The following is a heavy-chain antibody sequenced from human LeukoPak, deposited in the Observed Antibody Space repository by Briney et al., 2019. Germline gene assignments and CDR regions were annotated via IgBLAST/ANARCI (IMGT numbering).Heavy chain of an antibody. V-gene: IGHV1-8*01. CDR2: MSPNSGYS. Sequence: ASVKVSCKASGYTFTSYAINWVRQATGQGLEWMGRMSPNSGYSVYAQKFQGRVTMTTNTSIITAYMEVSSLRSEDTAVYYCARGGSTIFGVGEPNYMDVWGKGTTVTVSS. D-gene: IGHD3-3*01. CDR3: ARGGSTIFGVGEPNYMDV. J-gene: IGHJ6*03. CDR1: GYTFTSYA.